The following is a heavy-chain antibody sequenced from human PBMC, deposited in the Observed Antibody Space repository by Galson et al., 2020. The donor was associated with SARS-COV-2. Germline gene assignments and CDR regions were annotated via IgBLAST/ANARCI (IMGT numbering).Heavy chain of an antibody. CDR2: VNPTTGFT. J-gene: IGHJ6*02. CDR3: ARQPRGGYGLDV. V-gene: IGHV1-2*02. CDR1: GYSFSDYF. D-gene: IGHD3-10*01. Sequence: ASVKVSCKASGYSFSDYFIHWVRQAPGQGLEWIGWVNPTTGFTNSAQNFQGRVTLTRDTSISTAYMELKSLRSDDTAVYYCARQPRGGYGLDVWGQGTTATVSS.